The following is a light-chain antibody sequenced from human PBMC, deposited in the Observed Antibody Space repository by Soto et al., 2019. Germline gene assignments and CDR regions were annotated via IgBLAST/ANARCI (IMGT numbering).Light chain of an antibody. J-gene: IGKJ5*01. V-gene: IGKV1-12*01. CDR3: QQAASFPIT. CDR1: QGVSTW. CDR2: TAS. Sequence: DIHMTPSPSSVSASVGDIVTIACLASQGVSTWLAWYQQKPGKAPNLLIYTASSLQSGVPSRFSGSGSGTDFTLTINGLQPEDFATYYCQQAASFPITFGQGTRLEIK.